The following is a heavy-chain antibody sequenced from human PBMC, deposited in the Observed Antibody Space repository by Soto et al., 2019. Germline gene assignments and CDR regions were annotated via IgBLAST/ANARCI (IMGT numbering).Heavy chain of an antibody. Sequence: EVQVVESGGDLVQPGGSLRLSCAASGFTIRNYAMSWVRQAPGKALEWVSGISGGSDRTYYADSVKGRFTIFKDNSKNTLYRQRISLRVEETAVYHCEGSWTWGQGTMVTVSS. V-gene: IGHV3-23*04. D-gene: IGHD5-12*01. CDR3: EGSWT. CDR1: GFTIRNYA. CDR2: ISGGSDRT. J-gene: IGHJ3*01.